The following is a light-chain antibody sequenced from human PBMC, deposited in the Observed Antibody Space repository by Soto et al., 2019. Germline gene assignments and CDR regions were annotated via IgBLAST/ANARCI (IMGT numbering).Light chain of an antibody. V-gene: IGLV1-44*01. J-gene: IGLJ2*01. CDR2: NDN. CDR3: AAWDDSLGGFVA. CDR1: SSNIGSNP. Sequence: QSVLTQPPSASGAPGQRVTISCSGGSSNIGSNPVNWYQQLPETAPKLLIYNDNQRPSGVPDRLSGSRSGTSASLAISGLQSEDEADYYCAAWDDSLGGFVAFGGGTKLTVL.